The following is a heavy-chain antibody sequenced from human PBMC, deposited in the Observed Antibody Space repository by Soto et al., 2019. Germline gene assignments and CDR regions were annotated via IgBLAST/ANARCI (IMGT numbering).Heavy chain of an antibody. CDR3: VTDDGGYPSTAPP. Sequence: EVQLLESGGGLVQPGGSLRLSCAASGITISNYPMSWVRQAPGKGLDWVSGISGSGDRTYYADSAKGRFPISKDISRNSLSLQLESRGVEDPAVYFCVTDDGGYPSTAPPWGQGTLVTVSS. V-gene: IGHV3-23*01. CDR1: GITISNYP. D-gene: IGHD3-22*01. CDR2: ISGSGDRT. J-gene: IGHJ5*02.